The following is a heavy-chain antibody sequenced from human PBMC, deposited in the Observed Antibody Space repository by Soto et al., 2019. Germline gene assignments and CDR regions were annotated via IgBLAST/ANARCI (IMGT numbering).Heavy chain of an antibody. Sequence: SETLSLTCTVSGGSISSSSYYWGWIRQPPGKGLEWIGSIYYSGSTYYNPSLKSRVTISVDTSKNQFSLKLSSVTAADTAVYYCARHRRQWPIDYWGQGTLVTVSS. CDR3: ARHRRQWPIDY. V-gene: IGHV4-39*01. CDR1: GGSISSSSYY. CDR2: IYYSGST. J-gene: IGHJ4*02. D-gene: IGHD6-19*01.